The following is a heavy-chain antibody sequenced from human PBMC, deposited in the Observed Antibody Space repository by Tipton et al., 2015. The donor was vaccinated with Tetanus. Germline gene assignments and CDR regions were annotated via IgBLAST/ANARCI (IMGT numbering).Heavy chain of an antibody. J-gene: IGHJ4*02. V-gene: IGHV4-30-4*01. Sequence: TLSLTCTVSGGSISSDAHYWSWNRQAPGKGLEWLGYISHSGTTNYNPSLMSRVTLSLDTARGQFSLKLTSVTAADAAVYFCARDRRDFAYDSRGFYSPLYYFDNWGQGLRVTVSS. CDR1: GGSISSDAHY. CDR3: ARDRRDFAYDSRGFYSPLYYFDN. CDR2: ISHSGTT. D-gene: IGHD3-22*01.